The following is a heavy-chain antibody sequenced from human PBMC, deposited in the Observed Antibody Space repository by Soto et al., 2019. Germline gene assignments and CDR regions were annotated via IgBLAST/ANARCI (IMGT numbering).Heavy chain of an antibody. CDR3: ARRGRDYYDSSGYYYFDY. J-gene: IGHJ4*02. Sequence: SETLSLTCTVSGGSVSSGSYYWSWIRQPPGKGLEWIGYIYYSGSTNYNPSLKSRVTISVDTSKNQFSLKLSSVTAADTAVYYCARRGRDYYDSSGYYYFDYWGQGTLVTVSS. CDR1: GGSVSSGSYY. CDR2: IYYSGST. V-gene: IGHV4-61*01. D-gene: IGHD3-22*01.